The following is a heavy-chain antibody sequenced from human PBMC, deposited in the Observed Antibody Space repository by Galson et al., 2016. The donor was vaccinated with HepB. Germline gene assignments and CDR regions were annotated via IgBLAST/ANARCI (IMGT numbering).Heavy chain of an antibody. CDR3: ARRSHDSYGSGSLDS. CDR2: IYYSGLT. D-gene: IGHD3-10*01. Sequence: LSLTCSVSGGSLTYYYWTWIRQTPEKGLEWIGYIYYSGLTHYNPSLKSRVTISADTSKSQFSLKLTSVTAADTAVYYCARRSHDSYGSGSLDSWGQGTLVIVSS. J-gene: IGHJ5*01. CDR1: GGSLTYYY. V-gene: IGHV4-59*08.